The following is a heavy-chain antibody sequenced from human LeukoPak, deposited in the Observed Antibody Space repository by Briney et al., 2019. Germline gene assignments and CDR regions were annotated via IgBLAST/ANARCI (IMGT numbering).Heavy chain of an antibody. J-gene: IGHJ4*02. CDR2: IYPHSGGT. D-gene: IGHD6-13*01. CDR1: GYTFTGYY. V-gene: IGHV1-2*02. Sequence: ASVTVSCKASGYTFTGYYMHWVRQAPGQGLEWMGWIYPHSGGTKYAQKFQGRVTMTRDTSISTAYMELSRLRSDDTAVYYCARGPLSYSSSWYSYFDYWGQGTLVTVSA. CDR3: ARGPLSYSSSWYSYFDY.